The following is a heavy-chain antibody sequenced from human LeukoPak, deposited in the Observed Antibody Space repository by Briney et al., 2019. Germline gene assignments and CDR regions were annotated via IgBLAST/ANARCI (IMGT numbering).Heavy chain of an antibody. Sequence: GGSLRLSCAASGFTFSSYAMSWVRQAPGKGLEWVSGIGGSGGSTYYADSVKGRFTISRDNSKNTLYLQMNSLRDEDTAVYYCARHPSTTRYLDLWGRGTLLTVSS. J-gene: IGHJ2*01. D-gene: IGHD1-26*01. CDR3: ARHPSTTRYLDL. CDR2: IGGSGGST. V-gene: IGHV3-23*01. CDR1: GFTFSSYA.